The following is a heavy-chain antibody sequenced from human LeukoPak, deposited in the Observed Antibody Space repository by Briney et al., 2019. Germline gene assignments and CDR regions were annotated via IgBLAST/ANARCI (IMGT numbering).Heavy chain of an antibody. Sequence: PGGSLRLSCAASGFTFSSYGMHWVRQAPGKGLEWVAFIRYDGSNKYYADSVKGRFTISRDNAKNTLYLQMNSLRAEDTAVYYCAREEDYGSGSFPFDYWGQGTLVTVSS. CDR1: GFTFSSYG. CDR3: AREEDYGSGSFPFDY. CDR2: IRYDGSNK. V-gene: IGHV3-30*02. J-gene: IGHJ4*02. D-gene: IGHD3-10*01.